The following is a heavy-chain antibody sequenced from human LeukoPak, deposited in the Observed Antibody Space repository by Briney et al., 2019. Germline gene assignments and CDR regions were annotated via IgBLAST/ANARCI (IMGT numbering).Heavy chain of an antibody. D-gene: IGHD3-10*01. CDR2: TVSEIDGGTT. V-gene: IGHV3-15*04. Sequence: GGSLRLSCAASGFTFNYAWMSWVRQVPGKGLEWVGQTVSEIDGGTTDYAAPVKGRFTISRDDSKSTLYLQMNSLRAEDTAVYYCARGFNRGFDPWGQGTLFIVSS. CDR3: ARGFNRGFDP. CDR1: GFTFNYAW. J-gene: IGHJ5*02.